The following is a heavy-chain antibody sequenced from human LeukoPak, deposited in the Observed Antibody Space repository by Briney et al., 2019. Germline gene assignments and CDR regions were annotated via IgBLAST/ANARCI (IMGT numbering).Heavy chain of an antibody. CDR2: IYYSGNT. D-gene: IGHD5-24*01. V-gene: IGHV4-59*01. CDR3: ARVYGYNHWYFDL. J-gene: IGHJ2*01. Sequence: SETLSLTCTVSGASITSYYWSWFRQPPGKALEWIGYIYYSGNTKYNPPLKSRATISEDTSKKQFSLMLNSVTAADTAVYYCARVYGYNHWYFDLWGRGTLVTVSS. CDR1: GASITSYY.